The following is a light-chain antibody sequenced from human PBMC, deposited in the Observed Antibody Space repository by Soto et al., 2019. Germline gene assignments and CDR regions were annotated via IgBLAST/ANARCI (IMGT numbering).Light chain of an antibody. J-gene: IGKJ3*01. Sequence: AIRMTQSPSSFSASTGDRVTITCRASQGISGYLAWYQQKPGKPPNLLIYAASTLQSGVPSRFSGSGSGTDFTLTISCLQSEDFATYYCQQYYSYPFTFGPGTKVDIK. CDR1: QGISGY. CDR3: QQYYSYPFT. V-gene: IGKV1-8*01. CDR2: AAS.